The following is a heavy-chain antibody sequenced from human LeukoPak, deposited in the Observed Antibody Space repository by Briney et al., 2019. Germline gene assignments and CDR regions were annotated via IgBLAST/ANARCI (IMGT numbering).Heavy chain of an antibody. CDR2: IYYSGST. V-gene: IGHV4-59*01. CDR3: ARSRSGSYDT. Sequence: SETLSLTCTVSGGSIGSYYWSWIRQAPGKGLEWIGYIYYSGSTNYNPPLKSRVTISVDTSKNQFSLKLSSVTAADTAVYYCARSRSGSYDTWGQGTLVTVSS. J-gene: IGHJ5*02. CDR1: GGSIGSYY. D-gene: IGHD1-26*01.